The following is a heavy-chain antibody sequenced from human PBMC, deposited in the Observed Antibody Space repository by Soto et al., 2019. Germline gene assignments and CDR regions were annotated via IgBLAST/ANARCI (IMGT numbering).Heavy chain of an antibody. J-gene: IGHJ4*02. CDR3: ATGGATVDRRFDY. CDR1: GGTSSTYA. Sequence: GASVKVSCKATGGTSSTYAITWMRQAPGQGLEWMGGIIPILDTTDYAQKFQGRVTFTADESTSTVYMELSSLTSEDTAVYYCATGGATVDRRFDYWGQGTLVTVSS. D-gene: IGHD4-4*01. CDR2: IIPILDTT. V-gene: IGHV1-69*13.